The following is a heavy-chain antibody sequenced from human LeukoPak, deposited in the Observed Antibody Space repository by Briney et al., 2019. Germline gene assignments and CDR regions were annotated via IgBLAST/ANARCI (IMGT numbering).Heavy chain of an antibody. D-gene: IGHD3-10*01. CDR1: GFTFSNYA. CDR2: ISGSAGST. Sequence: GGSLRLSCAASGFTFSNYAMTWVRQAPGKGLEWVSTISGSAGSTYYADSVKGRFTTSRDNSKNTLSLQMNSLRAEDTAVYYCAKSHYYGSGSCSHWGQGTLVTVSS. J-gene: IGHJ4*02. CDR3: AKSHYYGSGSCSH. V-gene: IGHV3-23*01.